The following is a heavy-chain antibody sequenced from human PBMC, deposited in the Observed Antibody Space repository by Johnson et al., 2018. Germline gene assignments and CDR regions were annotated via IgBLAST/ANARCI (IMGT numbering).Heavy chain of an antibody. CDR3: AKPYLRYCSDCSCCSGAFHI. Sequence: VQLVQSGGELVQPGGSXRLSCAASGFTFSSYAMTWVRQAPAKGLEWVSVISNRGDTTYYADSVKGRFTISIHNSKNTLYLPMHSLRADDTAVYYCAKPYLRYCSDCSCCSGAFHIWGQGTVVTVSS. V-gene: IGHV3-23*04. J-gene: IGHJ3*02. CDR2: ISNRGDTT. CDR1: GFTFSSYA. D-gene: IGHD2-15*01.